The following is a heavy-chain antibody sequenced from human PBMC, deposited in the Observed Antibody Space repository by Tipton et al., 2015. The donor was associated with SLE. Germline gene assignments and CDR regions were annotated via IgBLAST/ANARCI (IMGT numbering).Heavy chain of an antibody. CDR3: ARRVAAAGRTEWFDP. J-gene: IGHJ5*02. CDR2: IGYSGTT. V-gene: IGHV4-59*12. CDR1: HGSISIYY. D-gene: IGHD6-13*01. Sequence: TLSLTCNVSHGSISIYYWTWIRQSPGKGLEWIGYIGYSGTTYYNPSLKSRVTISADMSKNQFSLKVTSVTAADTAVYYCARRVAAAGRTEWFDPWGQGTLVTVSS.